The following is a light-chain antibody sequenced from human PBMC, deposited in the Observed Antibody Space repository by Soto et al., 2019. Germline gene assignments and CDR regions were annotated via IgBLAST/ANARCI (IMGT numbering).Light chain of an antibody. J-gene: IGKJ1*01. CDR1: QSIDTW. CDR2: KGS. CDR3: QQYNSYPRT. Sequence: DIHMTQSPSTLSASVGDSVTITCRASQSIDTWLAWYQQKPGKAPNLLISKGSSLESGVPSRFSGGGTGTEFTLTISSLQPEDFAMYYCQQYNSYPRTFGQGTKVEI. V-gene: IGKV1-5*03.